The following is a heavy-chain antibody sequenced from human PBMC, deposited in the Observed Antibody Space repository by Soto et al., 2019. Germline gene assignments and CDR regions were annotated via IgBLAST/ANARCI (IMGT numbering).Heavy chain of an antibody. CDR3: AKADRNYPGRFSYYYMDV. CDR1: GYTFTSYG. J-gene: IGHJ6*03. V-gene: IGHV1-18*01. Sequence: GASVKVSCKASGYTFTSYGISWVRQARGQGPEWMGWISGYNGHTHYPQKFQGKVTMTTDTSTSTAYMELRSLRSDDTAVYYCAKADRNYPGRFSYYYMDVWGNGTLVTVS. D-gene: IGHD4-4*01. CDR2: ISGYNGHT.